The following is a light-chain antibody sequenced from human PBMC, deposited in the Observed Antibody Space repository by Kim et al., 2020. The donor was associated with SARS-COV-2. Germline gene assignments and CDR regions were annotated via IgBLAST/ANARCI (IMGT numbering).Light chain of an antibody. V-gene: IGLV1-40*01. CDR3: QSYDSTLSGPYV. CDR1: SSNIGAGYD. Sequence: VTISCTGSSSNIGAGYDVHWYLHLPGTAPKLLIYGSVNRPSGVPDRFSGSKSGTSASLAITGLQAEDEADYYCQSYDSTLSGPYVFGTGTKVTVL. CDR2: GSV. J-gene: IGLJ1*01.